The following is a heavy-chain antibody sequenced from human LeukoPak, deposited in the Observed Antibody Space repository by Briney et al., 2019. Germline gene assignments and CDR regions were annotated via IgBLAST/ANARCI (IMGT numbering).Heavy chain of an antibody. J-gene: IGHJ6*03. V-gene: IGHV3-11*04. CDR1: GFPFSDYY. CDR3: ARGIAARLHYYYYMDV. D-gene: IGHD6-6*01. Sequence: GGSLRLSCAASGFPFSDYYMSWIRQAPGKGLEWVSYISSSGRTIYYADSVKGRFTISRDNAKNSLYLQMNSLRAEDTAVYYCARGIAARLHYYYYMDVWGKGTTVTVSS. CDR2: ISSSGRTI.